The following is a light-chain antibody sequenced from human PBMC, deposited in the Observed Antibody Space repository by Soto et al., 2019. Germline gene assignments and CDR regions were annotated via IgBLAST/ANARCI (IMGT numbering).Light chain of an antibody. CDR2: AAS. Sequence: EIVMTQSPATLSVSPGERATLSCRASQSVSSNLAWYQQKPGQAPRLLIYAASTRATGIPERFSGIGSGTEFTLTISSLQSEDLAVYYCQQYDNWLRTFGRGTKLEIK. CDR1: QSVSSN. J-gene: IGKJ2*01. V-gene: IGKV3-15*01. CDR3: QQYDNWLRT.